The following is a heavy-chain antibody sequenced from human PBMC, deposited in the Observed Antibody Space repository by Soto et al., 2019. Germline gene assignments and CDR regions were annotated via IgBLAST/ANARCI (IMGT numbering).Heavy chain of an antibody. J-gene: IGHJ6*03. CDR2: INHSGST. CDR3: ARYFPNYDFWSGSNYYMDV. Sequence: SETLSLTCAVYCGSFSGYYRSWIRQPPGKGLEWIGEINHSGSTNYNPSLKSRVTISVDTSKNQFSLKLSSVTAADTAVYYCARYFPNYDFWSGSNYYMDVWGKGTTVTVSS. D-gene: IGHD3-3*01. V-gene: IGHV4-34*01. CDR1: CGSFSGYY.